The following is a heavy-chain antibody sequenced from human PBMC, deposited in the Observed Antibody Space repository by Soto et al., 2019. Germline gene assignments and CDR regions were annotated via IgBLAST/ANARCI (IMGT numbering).Heavy chain of an antibody. V-gene: IGHV3-30-3*01. CDR3: ARDANYDF. CDR1: GVIFNTYA. CDR2: ISYDGSNT. D-gene: IGHD3-3*01. J-gene: IGHJ4*01. Sequence: GRSRRLSCAAAGVIFNTYAMHWVRQAPGKGLEWVALISYDGSNTYYADSVKGRFTISRDNSKNTLYLQMNSLRGEDTAVYYCARDANYDFWGHGTLVTVSS.